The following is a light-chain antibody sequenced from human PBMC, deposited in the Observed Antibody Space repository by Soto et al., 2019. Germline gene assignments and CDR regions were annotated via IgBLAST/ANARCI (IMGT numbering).Light chain of an antibody. CDR3: SSYAGSNNLVV. CDR2: EVY. V-gene: IGLV2-8*01. CDR1: GSDVGAYNF. J-gene: IGLJ2*01. Sequence: QSALTQPPSAAGSPGQSVTISCTGTGSDVGAYNFVSWYQHHPGKAPQALIYEVYKRPSGVPDRFSGSKSGNTASLTVSGLQTEDEDDYYCSSYAGSNNLVVFGGGTKVTVL.